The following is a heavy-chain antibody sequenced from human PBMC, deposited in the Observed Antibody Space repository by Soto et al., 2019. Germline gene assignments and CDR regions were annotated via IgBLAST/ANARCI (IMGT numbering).Heavy chain of an antibody. CDR1: GYTFTSYT. Sequence: QVQLVQSGTEVKKPGASVKVSCKASGYTFTSYTMHWVRQAPGQGLEWMGWINADKGNTNYSQKFQGRVMSTRDTSASTGYMELSSLRSEDTAVYYCASTINNEGGTYYYYYYGIDVWGQRTTVTVSS. CDR2: INADKGNT. CDR3: ASTINNEGGTYYYYYYGIDV. D-gene: IGHD1-7*01. V-gene: IGHV1-3*01. J-gene: IGHJ6*02.